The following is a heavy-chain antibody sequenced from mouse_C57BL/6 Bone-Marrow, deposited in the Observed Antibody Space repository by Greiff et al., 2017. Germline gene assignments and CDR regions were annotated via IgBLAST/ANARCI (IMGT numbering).Heavy chain of an antibody. D-gene: IGHD1-1*01. J-gene: IGHJ2*01. CDR1: GYTFTSYG. CDR2: IYPRSGNT. CDR3: AIPLYYYGSPFDY. Sequence: QVQLKESGAELARPGASVKLSCKASGYTFTSYGISWVKQRTGQGLEWIGEIYPRSGNTYYNEKFKGKAPLTADKSSSTAYMELRSLTSEDSAVYFCAIPLYYYGSPFDYWGQGTTLTVSS. V-gene: IGHV1-81*01.